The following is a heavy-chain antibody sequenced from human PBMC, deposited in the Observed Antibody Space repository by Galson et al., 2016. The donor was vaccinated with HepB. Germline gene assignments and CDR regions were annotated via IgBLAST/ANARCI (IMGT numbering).Heavy chain of an antibody. V-gene: IGHV3-74*01. CDR1: GFIFMNYW. CDR3: ERDRAGMTKSSWFDS. Sequence: SLRLSCAASGFIFMNYWMHWVRQVPGKGLEYVAHSNSDGSRINYADSVRGRFTISRDNAKNTLYLQLNSLRVEDTALYYCERDRAGMTKSSWFDSWGQGTLVSVSS. CDR2: SNSDGSRI. J-gene: IGHJ5*01.